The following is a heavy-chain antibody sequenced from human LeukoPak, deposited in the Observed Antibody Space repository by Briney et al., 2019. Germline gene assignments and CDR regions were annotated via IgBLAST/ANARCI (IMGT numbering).Heavy chain of an antibody. J-gene: IGHJ4*02. V-gene: IGHV3-30-3*02. CDR1: GFTFSSYA. D-gene: IGHD3-10*01. CDR3: AKIVVAALYGSGSYYLDY. CDR2: ISYDGSNK. Sequence: GRSLRLSCAASGFTFSSYAMHWVRQAPGKGLEWVVVISYDGSNKYYADSVKGRFTISRDNSKNTLCLQMNSLRAEDTAVYYCAKIVVAALYGSGSYYLDYWGQGTLVTVSS.